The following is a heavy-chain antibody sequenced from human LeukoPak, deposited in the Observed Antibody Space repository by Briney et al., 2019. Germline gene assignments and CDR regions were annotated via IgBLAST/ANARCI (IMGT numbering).Heavy chain of an antibody. CDR1: GGTFSSYA. CDR3: ARRYYDSSGDI. J-gene: IGHJ3*02. CDR2: IIPIFGTA. D-gene: IGHD3-22*01. Sequence: SVKVSCKASGGTFSSYAISWVRQAPGQGLEWMGGIIPIFGTANYAQKFQGRVTITTAESTSTAYMGLSSLTSEDTAVYYCARRYYDSSGDIWGQGTMVTVSS. V-gene: IGHV1-69*05.